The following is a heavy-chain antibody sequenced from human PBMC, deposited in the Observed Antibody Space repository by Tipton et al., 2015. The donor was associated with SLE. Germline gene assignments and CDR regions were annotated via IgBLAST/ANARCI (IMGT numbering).Heavy chain of an antibody. CDR2: IRYDASNK. V-gene: IGHV3-30*02. CDR3: AKDRGGNSGYLDY. CDR1: GVTFSNYG. D-gene: IGHD4-23*01. J-gene: IGHJ4*02. Sequence: SGVTFSNYGLHWVRQAPGKGLEWVAFIRYDASNKYYADSVKGRFTISRDNSKNTLSLQMNSLRPEDTAVYHCAKDRGGNSGYLDYWGQGTLVTASS.